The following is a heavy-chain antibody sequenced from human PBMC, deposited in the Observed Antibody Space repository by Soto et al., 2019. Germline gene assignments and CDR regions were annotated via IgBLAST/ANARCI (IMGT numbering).Heavy chain of an antibody. CDR2: ISAYNGNT. V-gene: IGHV1-18*01. Sequence: ASVKVSCKASGYTFTNYGISWVRQAPGQGLEWMGWISAYNGNTNYAQKLQGRVTMTTDTSTSTAYMELRSLRSDDTAVYYCARDFRCSGGSCYSKIDYWGQGTLVTVSS. D-gene: IGHD2-15*01. CDR1: GYTFTNYG. J-gene: IGHJ4*02. CDR3: ARDFRCSGGSCYSKIDY.